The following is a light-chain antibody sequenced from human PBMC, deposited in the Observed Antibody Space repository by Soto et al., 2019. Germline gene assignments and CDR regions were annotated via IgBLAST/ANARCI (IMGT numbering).Light chain of an antibody. V-gene: IGLV2-8*01. J-gene: IGLJ2*01. Sequence: QSVLTQPPSASGSPGQSVTISCTGTFNDVGGYNYVSWYQQHPGKAPKVIIYEVYKRPSGVPDRFSGSKSGKTASLTVSGLQADDEADYYCAAWDDSLNGVLFGGGTKVTVL. CDR2: EVY. CDR3: AAWDDSLNGVL. CDR1: FNDVGGYNY.